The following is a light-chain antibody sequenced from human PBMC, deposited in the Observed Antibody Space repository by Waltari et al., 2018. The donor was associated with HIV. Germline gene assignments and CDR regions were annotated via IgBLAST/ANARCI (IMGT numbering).Light chain of an antibody. CDR1: SYNIGLYH. Sequence: QSVLTQPPSASGTPGQRVTISCSGGSYNIGLYHVYWYQPFPGTAPKLLIYRDNQRPPGVPDRFSGSKSGTAASLVISGLRSEDEADYYCAAWDDRLSGLFGGGTKVTVL. CDR3: AAWDDRLSGL. CDR2: RDN. J-gene: IGLJ2*01. V-gene: IGLV1-47*01.